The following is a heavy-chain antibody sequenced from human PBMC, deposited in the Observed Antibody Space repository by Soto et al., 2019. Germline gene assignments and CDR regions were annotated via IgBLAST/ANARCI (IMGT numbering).Heavy chain of an antibody. V-gene: IGHV4-31*03. D-gene: IGHD2-2*02. CDR3: ARGNTVYLSYYFDY. CDR2: IYYSGST. CDR1: GGSISSGGYY. Sequence: QVQLQESGPGLVKPSQTLSLTCTVSGGSISSGGYYWSWIRQHPGKGLEWIGYIYYSGSTYYNPSLKSRVTISVDTAKNQFSLKLSSVTAADTAVYYCARGNTVYLSYYFDYWGQGTLVTVSS. J-gene: IGHJ4*02.